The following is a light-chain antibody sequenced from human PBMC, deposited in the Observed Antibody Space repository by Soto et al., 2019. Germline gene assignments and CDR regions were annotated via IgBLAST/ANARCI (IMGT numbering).Light chain of an antibody. CDR3: QQYNSVPIT. CDR1: QNVLYTSNNKNY. CDR2: WAS. J-gene: IGKJ5*01. V-gene: IGKV4-1*01. Sequence: DIVMTQSPDSLAVSLGERATINCKSSQNVLYTSNNKNYISWYQQKSGQPPKLLIYWASTRESGVPDRFSGGGSGTDFTLTISSLQAEDVAVYYCQQYNSVPITFGQGTRLEIK.